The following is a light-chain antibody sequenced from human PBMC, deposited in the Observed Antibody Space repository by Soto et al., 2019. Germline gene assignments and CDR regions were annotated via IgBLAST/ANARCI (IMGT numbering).Light chain of an antibody. J-gene: IGKJ4*01. CDR1: QSISSY. V-gene: IGKV1-39*01. Sequence: DIQMNHSPSSLSASVGDRVTITCRSSQSISSYLNWYQQKPGKAPKLLIYAASSLQSGVPSRFSGSGSGTDFTLTISSLQPEDFATYYCQQSYSTPLTLGGGTKVDIK. CDR3: QQSYSTPLT. CDR2: AAS.